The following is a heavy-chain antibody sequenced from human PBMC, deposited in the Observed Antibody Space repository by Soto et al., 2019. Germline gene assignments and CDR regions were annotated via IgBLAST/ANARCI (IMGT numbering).Heavy chain of an antibody. J-gene: IGHJ4*02. V-gene: IGHV3-21*01. CDR1: GFTFSRYT. Sequence: GGSLRLSCSASGFTFSRYTMNWVRQAPGKGLQWVSSITSSSTHLYYADSVKSRFTISRDNAKNSLYLQMNTLRAEDTAVYYCVRENIVGGSTMYGFDYWGQGIMVTVSS. CDR3: VRENIVGGSTMYGFDY. CDR2: ITSSSTHL. D-gene: IGHD1-26*01.